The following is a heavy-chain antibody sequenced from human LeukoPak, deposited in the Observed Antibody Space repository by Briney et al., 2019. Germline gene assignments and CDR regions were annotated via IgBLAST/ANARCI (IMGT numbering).Heavy chain of an antibody. J-gene: IGHJ3*02. V-gene: IGHV1-8*03. D-gene: IGHD3-3*01. CDR1: GYTFTSYD. CDR2: MNPNSGNT. CDR3: ARSRRLYYDFWSGADAFDI. Sequence: GASVKVSCKAPGYTFTSYDINWVRQATGQGLEWMGWMNPNSGNTGYAQKFQGRVTITRNTSISTAYMELSSLRSEDTAVYYCARSRRLYYDFWSGADAFDIWGQGTMVTVSS.